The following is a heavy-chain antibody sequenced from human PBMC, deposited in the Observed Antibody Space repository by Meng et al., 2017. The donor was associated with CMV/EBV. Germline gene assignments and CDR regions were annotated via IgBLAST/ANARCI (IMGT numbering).Heavy chain of an antibody. Sequence: ASVKVSCKASGYTFTGYYMHWVRQATGQGLEWMGWINPNSGGTNYAQKFQGRVTMTRDTSISTAYMELSRLRSDDTAVYYCARGKGLGYCSSTSCYNHYYYGMDVWGQGTTVTVSS. D-gene: IGHD2-2*02. CDR3: ARGKGLGYCSSTSCYNHYYYGMDV. CDR2: INPNSGGT. CDR1: GYTFTGYY. V-gene: IGHV1-2*02. J-gene: IGHJ6*02.